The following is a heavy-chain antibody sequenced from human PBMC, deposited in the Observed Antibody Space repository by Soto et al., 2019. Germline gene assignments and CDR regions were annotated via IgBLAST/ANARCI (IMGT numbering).Heavy chain of an antibody. CDR3: ARDRGGWPTGY. J-gene: IGHJ4*02. CDR1: GYTFTGYY. CDR2: INPNSGGT. V-gene: IGHV1-2*02. D-gene: IGHD6-19*01. Sequence: SVKVSCNASGYTFTGYYIHWLRQAPGQGLEWMGWINPNSGGTNYAQKFQGRVTMTRDTSISTAYMELSRLRSDDTAVYYCARDRGGWPTGYWGQGTLVTVSS.